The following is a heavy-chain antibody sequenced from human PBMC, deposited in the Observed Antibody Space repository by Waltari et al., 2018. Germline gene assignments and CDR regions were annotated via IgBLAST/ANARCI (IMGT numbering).Heavy chain of an antibody. CDR3: ARRYGDYVDAYF. J-gene: IGHJ4*02. Sequence: QLQLQESGPGLVKPSETLSLTCTVSGGAISSSSYYWGWMRQAPGKGLEWMGSFFYSGSTYYNPSLRSRVTISVDASKNQFSLRLSSVTAADTAVYYCARRYGDYVDAYFWGQGTLVTVSS. CDR1: GGAISSSSYY. V-gene: IGHV4-39*01. D-gene: IGHD4-17*01. CDR2: FFYSGST.